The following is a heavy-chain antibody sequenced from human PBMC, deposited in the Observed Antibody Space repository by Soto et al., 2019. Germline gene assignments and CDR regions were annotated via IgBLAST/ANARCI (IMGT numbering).Heavy chain of an antibody. V-gene: IGHV2-26*01. CDR2: IFSNDAK. CDR3: ARVQSFFDDHHAFDP. D-gene: IGHD3-10*01. J-gene: IGHJ5*02. CDR1: GFSLKNDRVG. Sequence: QVTLKESGPVLVKPTETLTLTCTVSGFSLKNDRVGVAWIRQPPGKALEWLAHIFSNDAKVYNTSLKNRLTISKDPSNSLVVLTMANMDPVDTATYSCARVQSFFDDHHAFDPWGQGTLVTVSA.